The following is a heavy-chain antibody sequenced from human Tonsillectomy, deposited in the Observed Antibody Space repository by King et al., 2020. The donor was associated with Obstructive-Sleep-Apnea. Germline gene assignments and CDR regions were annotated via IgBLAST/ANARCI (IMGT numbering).Heavy chain of an antibody. J-gene: IGHJ4*02. CDR3: AKEMYMRYNWKYGAKYFDY. CDR2: ISWDGGST. Sequence: VQLVESGGVVVQPGGSLRLSCAASGFTFDDYTMHWVRQAPGKGLEWVSLISWDGGSTYYADSVKGRFTISRDNSKNSLYLQMNSLRTEDTALYYCAKEMYMRYNWKYGAKYFDYWGQGTLVTVSS. D-gene: IGHD1-7*01. CDR1: GFTFDDYT. V-gene: IGHV3-43*01.